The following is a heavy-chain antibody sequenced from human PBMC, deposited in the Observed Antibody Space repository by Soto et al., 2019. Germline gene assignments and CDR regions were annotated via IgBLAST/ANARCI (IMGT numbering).Heavy chain of an antibody. D-gene: IGHD2-21*02. V-gene: IGHV3-21*01. J-gene: IGHJ4*02. CDR3: ARRAVYGGNSFDH. CDR2: ITSTSNHI. Sequence: PGGPLRLSCATSGFTFNFYTLNWVRQAPGKGLQWVASITSTSNHIYYAGSVRGRFTISRDNAKDTLYLHLSSLRTDDTAVYYCARRAVYGGNSFDHWGQGTLVTVSS. CDR1: GFTFNFYT.